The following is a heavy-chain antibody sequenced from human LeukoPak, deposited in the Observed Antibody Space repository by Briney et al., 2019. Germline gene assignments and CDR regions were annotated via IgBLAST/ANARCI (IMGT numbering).Heavy chain of an antibody. D-gene: IGHD3-3*01. V-gene: IGHV3-30*02. J-gene: IGHJ6*03. CDR1: GFTFSSYG. CDR3: AKGPRIFGVVNLYYYYMDV. Sequence: GGSLRLSCAASGFTFSSYGMHWVRQAPGKGLEWVAFIRYDGSNKYYADSVKGRFTISRDNSKNTLYLQMNSLRAEDTAVYYCAKGPRIFGVVNLYYYYMDVWGKGTTVTVSS. CDR2: IRYDGSNK.